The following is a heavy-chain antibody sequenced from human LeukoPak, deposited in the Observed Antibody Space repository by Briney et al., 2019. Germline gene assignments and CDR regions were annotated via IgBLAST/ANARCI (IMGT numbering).Heavy chain of an antibody. V-gene: IGHV3-11*01. CDR3: VRGKRRFDY. J-gene: IGHJ4*02. CDR2: ISGRSYSM. Sequence: GGSLRLSCAASGFSFNESYMTWIRQAPGKGLEWVAYISGRSYSMYYADSVRGRFNISRDNSLNSLFLHMSSLRVDDTAVYYCVRGKRRFDYWGQGTLVTVSS. CDR1: GFSFNESY.